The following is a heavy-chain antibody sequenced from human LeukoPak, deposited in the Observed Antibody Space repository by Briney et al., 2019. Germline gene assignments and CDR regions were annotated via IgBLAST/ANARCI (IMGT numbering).Heavy chain of an antibody. CDR3: ARRYSSSWYEWYFQH. Sequence: GGSLRLSCAASGFTVRNSYISWVRQAPGKGLEWVSIIYNDGSTYYADSVKGRFTISRDNSKNTLYLQMNSLRAEDTAVYYCARRYSSSWYEWYFQHWGQGTLVTVSS. D-gene: IGHD6-13*01. J-gene: IGHJ1*01. V-gene: IGHV3-66*01. CDR2: IYNDGST. CDR1: GFTVRNSY.